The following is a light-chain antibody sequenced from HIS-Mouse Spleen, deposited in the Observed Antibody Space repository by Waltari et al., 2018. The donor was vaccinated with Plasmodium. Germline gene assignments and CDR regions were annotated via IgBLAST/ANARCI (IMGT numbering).Light chain of an antibody. J-gene: IGKJ4*01. V-gene: IGKV1-9*01. CDR2: AAS. CDR3: QQLNSYPLT. Sequence: DIQLTNPASFLSASVGNRVTITCRDSQGISSYLAWYQQKPGKAPKLLIYAASTLQSGVPSRFSGSGSGTEFTLTISSLQPEDFATYYCQQLNSYPLTFGGGTKVEIK. CDR1: QGISSY.